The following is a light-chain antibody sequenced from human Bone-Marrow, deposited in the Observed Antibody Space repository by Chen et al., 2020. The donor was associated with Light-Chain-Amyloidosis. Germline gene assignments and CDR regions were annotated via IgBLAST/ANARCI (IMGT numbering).Light chain of an antibody. CDR1: NIGRYS. Sequence: SYVLTPPPSVSVAPGQTASITCWGNNIGRYSVHWYQQKPGQAPALDVYDDTDRPSGIPERFSGSNSGDTATLTISRVEAGDEADFYCQVWDSNSDQVVFGGGTKLTVL. J-gene: IGLJ2*01. CDR2: DDT. CDR3: QVWDSNSDQVV. V-gene: IGLV3-21*02.